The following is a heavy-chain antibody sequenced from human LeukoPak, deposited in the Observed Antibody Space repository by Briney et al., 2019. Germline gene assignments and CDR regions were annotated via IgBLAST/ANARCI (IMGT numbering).Heavy chain of an antibody. CDR3: ATTYCGGDCYPAW. V-gene: IGHV4-39*01. CDR2: IYYSGTT. J-gene: IGHJ4*02. CDR1: GDSISKSSDY. Sequence: SETLSLTCTVSGDSISKSSDYWGFIRQPPGEGLEWIGNIYYSGTTYYRPSLSSRVTISVDTSKNQFSLKLNSMTAADTAVYYCATTYCGGDCYPAWWGQGTLVTVSS. D-gene: IGHD2-21*02.